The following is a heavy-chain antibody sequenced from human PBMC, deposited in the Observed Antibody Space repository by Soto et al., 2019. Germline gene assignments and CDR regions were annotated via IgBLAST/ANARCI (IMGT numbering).Heavy chain of an antibody. CDR1: GFSLSDYA. CDR2: ISSDSRTI. Sequence: HPGGSLRLSCVASGFSLSDYAVNWVRQAPGKGLEWVSFISSDSRTIYYADSVEGRFTVSRDNARNSVSLQMDSLRDEDAAVYYCARIKLVEWFFINVAVYDMDVWGQGTPVTVSS. J-gene: IGHJ6*02. V-gene: IGHV3-48*02. D-gene: IGHD3-3*01. CDR3: ARIKLVEWFFINVAVYDMDV.